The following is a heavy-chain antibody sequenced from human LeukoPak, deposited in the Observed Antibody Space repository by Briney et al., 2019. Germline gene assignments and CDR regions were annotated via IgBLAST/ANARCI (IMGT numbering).Heavy chain of an antibody. CDR3: AKDPYDFWSGYFDY. CDR2: ISGSGGST. D-gene: IGHD3-3*01. J-gene: IGHJ4*02. CDR1: GFTVSSKY. V-gene: IGHV3-23*01. Sequence: GGSLRLSCAASGFTVSSKYMSWARQAPGKGLEWVSAISGSGGSTYYADSVKGRFTISRDNSKNTLYLQMNSLRAEDTAVYYCAKDPYDFWSGYFDYWGQGTLVTVSS.